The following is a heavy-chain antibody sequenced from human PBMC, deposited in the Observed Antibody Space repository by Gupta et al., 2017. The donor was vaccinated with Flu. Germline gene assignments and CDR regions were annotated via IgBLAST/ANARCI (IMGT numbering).Heavy chain of an antibody. CDR1: GFPFDAHA. CDR2: ISWDSGSI. V-gene: IGHV3-9*01. CDR3: AKDRSEEQWLGPGGMDV. J-gene: IGHJ6*02. D-gene: IGHD6-19*01. Sequence: EVQLVASGGGLVQPGRSLRLSCAAPGFPFDAHALHWVRQAPGKGLEWVSGISWDSGSIGYADSVKGRFTVSRDNAKNSLYLQMNSLRAEDTALYYCAKDRSEEQWLGPGGMDVWGQGTTVTVSS.